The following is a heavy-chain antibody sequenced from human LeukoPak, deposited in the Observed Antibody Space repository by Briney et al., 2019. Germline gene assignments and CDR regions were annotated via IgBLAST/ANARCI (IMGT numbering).Heavy chain of an antibody. Sequence: GGSLRLSCAASGFTFSSYAMHWVRQAQGKGLEWVAVISYDGSNKYYADSVKGRFTISRDNSKNTLYLQMNSLRAEDTAVYYCARGGSGWYGYYYGMDVWGQGTTVTVSS. D-gene: IGHD6-19*01. CDR1: GFTFSSYA. V-gene: IGHV3-30-3*01. CDR2: ISYDGSNK. CDR3: ARGGSGWYGYYYGMDV. J-gene: IGHJ6*02.